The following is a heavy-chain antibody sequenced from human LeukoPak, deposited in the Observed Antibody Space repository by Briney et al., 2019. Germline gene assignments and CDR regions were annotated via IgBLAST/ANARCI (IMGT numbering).Heavy chain of an antibody. D-gene: IGHD6-13*01. V-gene: IGHV3-23*01. J-gene: IGHJ4*01. Sequence: GGSLRLSCETSGFTFSSYAMSWVRQAPGRGLEWVSTISGSGDTTYYADSVRGRFTISRDYSKNTLYLQMNTLRAEDTALYYCAYTRRYSSSWDLGFFDSWGQGTLVTVSS. CDR2: ISGSGDTT. CDR1: GFTFSSYA. CDR3: AYTRRYSSSWDLGFFDS.